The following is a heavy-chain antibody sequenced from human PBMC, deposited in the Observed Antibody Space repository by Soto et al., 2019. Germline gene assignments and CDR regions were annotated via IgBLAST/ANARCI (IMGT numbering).Heavy chain of an antibody. CDR2: INHRGST. J-gene: IGHJ4*02. D-gene: IGHD2-15*01. CDR1: GGSLSGYY. CDR3: ARRGRLLFDY. Sequence: PSETLSLTCAVYGGSLSGYYWSWIRQPPGKGLEWIGEINHRGSTNYNRSLKSRVTISVDTSKNQFSLKLSSVTAADTAVYYCARRGRLLFDYWGQGTLVT. V-gene: IGHV4-34*01.